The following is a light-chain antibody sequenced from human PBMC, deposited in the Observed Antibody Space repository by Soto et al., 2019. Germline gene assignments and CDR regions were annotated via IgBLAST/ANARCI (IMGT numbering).Light chain of an antibody. J-gene: IGLJ2*01. CDR1: SSDVGGYNY. CDR2: EVS. Sequence: QSVLTQPPSASGSPGQSVTISCTGTSSDVGGYNYVSWYQQHPGKAPKFMIYEVSKLPSGVPDRFSGSKSGNTTSLTVSGLQADDEADYYCSSYAGSNNPVIFGGGTKLTAL. CDR3: SSYAGSNNPVI. V-gene: IGLV2-8*01.